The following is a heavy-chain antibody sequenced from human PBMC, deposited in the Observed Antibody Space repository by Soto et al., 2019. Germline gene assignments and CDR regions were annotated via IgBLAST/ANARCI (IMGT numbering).Heavy chain of an antibody. Sequence: GGSLRLSCAASGFTFSSYGMHWVRQAPGKGLEWVAVISYDGSNKYYADSVKGRFTISRDNSKNTLYLQMNSLRAEDTAVYYCAKEGPHAYYDILTGQSYYYYYMDVWGKGTTVTVSS. V-gene: IGHV3-30*18. J-gene: IGHJ6*03. CDR3: AKEGPHAYYDILTGQSYYYYYMDV. D-gene: IGHD3-9*01. CDR2: ISYDGSNK. CDR1: GFTFSSYG.